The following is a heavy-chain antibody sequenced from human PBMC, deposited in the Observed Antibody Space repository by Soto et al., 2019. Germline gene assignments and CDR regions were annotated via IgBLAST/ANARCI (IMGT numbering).Heavy chain of an antibody. D-gene: IGHD2-2*01. CDR1: WYSCVSHW. Sequence: WQPINVRRNGAWYSCVSHWSGCVLQITGKGLEWVGIIYPADSDTRYSPSFQGQVTISVDKSISTAYLQWSSLKASDTAMYYCACYGGFGDIRDCGNDTAAWRHRSTVTVSS. J-gene: IGHJ6*01. CDR3: ACYGGFGDIRDCGNDTAA. CDR2: IYPADSDT. V-gene: IGHV5-51*01.